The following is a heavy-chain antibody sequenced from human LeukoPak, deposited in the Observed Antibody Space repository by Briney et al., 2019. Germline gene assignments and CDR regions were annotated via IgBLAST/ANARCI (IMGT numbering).Heavy chain of an antibody. CDR3: AKPRARCSSASCYFDY. CDR2: INSDGYTT. CDR1: GFTFDEYT. V-gene: IGHV3-43*01. D-gene: IGHD2-2*01. J-gene: IGHJ4*02. Sequence: GGSLRLSRAASGFTFDEYTMHWVRQAPGKGLEWVSLINSDGYTTHYADSVKGRFTISRDNSKDVLYLQMNSLRTEDTAFYYCAKPRARCSSASCYFDYWGQGTLVSVSS.